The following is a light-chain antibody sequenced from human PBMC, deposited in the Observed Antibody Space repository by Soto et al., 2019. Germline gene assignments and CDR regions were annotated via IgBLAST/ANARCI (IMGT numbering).Light chain of an antibody. J-gene: IGKJ2*01. CDR2: LLS. CDR3: MQSLQTPYT. V-gene: IGKV2-28*01. CDR1: QSLLRSNGYNY. Sequence: DIVMTQSPLSLPVTPGESASISCRSSQSLLRSNGYNYVDWYFQKPGQSPQLLLYLLSNRASGVTDRFSGSGSGTNFTLKIRRVEAEDVAIYYCMQSLQTPYTFGQGTKLEI.